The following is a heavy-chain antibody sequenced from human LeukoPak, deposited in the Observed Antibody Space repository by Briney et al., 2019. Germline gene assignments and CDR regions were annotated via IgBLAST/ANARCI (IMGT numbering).Heavy chain of an antibody. Sequence: ASVKVSCKASGYTFTGYYMHWVRQAPGQGLEWMGWINPNSGGTNYAQKFQGRVTMTRDTSISTAYMELSRLRSDDTAVYFCARDRTKYCRSTSCPLDYWGQGTLVTVSS. CDR3: ARDRTKYCRSTSCPLDY. CDR2: INPNSGGT. V-gene: IGHV1-2*02. CDR1: GYTFTGYY. J-gene: IGHJ4*02. D-gene: IGHD2-2*01.